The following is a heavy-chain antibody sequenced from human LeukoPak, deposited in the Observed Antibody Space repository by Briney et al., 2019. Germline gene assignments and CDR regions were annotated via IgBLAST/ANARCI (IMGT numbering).Heavy chain of an antibody. J-gene: IGHJ4*02. D-gene: IGHD6-13*01. V-gene: IGHV3-11*04. CDR1: GFTFSDYY. CDR3: AREGRAVYSSSWYGDLYYFDY. CDR2: ISSSGSTI. Sequence: GGSLRLSCAASGFTFSDYYMTWIRQAPGKGLEWVSYISSSGSTIYYADSVKGRFTISRDNAKYSLYLQMNSLRAEDTAVYYCAREGRAVYSSSWYGDLYYFDYWGQGTLVTVSS.